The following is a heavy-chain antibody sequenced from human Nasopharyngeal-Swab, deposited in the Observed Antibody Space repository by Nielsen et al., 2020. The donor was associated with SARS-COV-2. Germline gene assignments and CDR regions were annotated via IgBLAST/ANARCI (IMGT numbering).Heavy chain of an antibody. D-gene: IGHD2-8*01. CDR1: EFTFSHYG. CDR3: AKGYGRPAPSTYFDN. V-gene: IGHV3-30*18. Sequence: GESLKISCAVSEFTFSHYGMNWVRQAPGKGLEWVAVISDDGNNKYYADSVKGRFTISRDNSKNTLYLQMNSLSAEDTAVYYCAKGYGRPAPSTYFDNWGQGTLVTVSS. CDR2: ISDDGNNK. J-gene: IGHJ4*02.